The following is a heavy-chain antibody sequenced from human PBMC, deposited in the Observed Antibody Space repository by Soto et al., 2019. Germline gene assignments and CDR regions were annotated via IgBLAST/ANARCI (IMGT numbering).Heavy chain of an antibody. V-gene: IGHV3-30*18. J-gene: IGHJ6*03. D-gene: IGHD2-15*01. CDR1: GFTFSSYG. CDR3: AKDRVGNDYYYYMDV. Sequence: VQLVESGGGVVQPGRSLRLSCAASGFTFSSYGMHWVRQAPGKGLEWVAVISYDGSNKYYADSVKGRFTISRDNSKNTLYLQMNSLRAEDTAVYYCAKDRVGNDYYYYMDVWGKGTTVTVSS. CDR2: ISYDGSNK.